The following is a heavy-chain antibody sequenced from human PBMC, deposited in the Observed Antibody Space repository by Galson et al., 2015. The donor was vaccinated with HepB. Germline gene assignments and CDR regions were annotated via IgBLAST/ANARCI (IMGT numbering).Heavy chain of an antibody. CDR1: GGTFSSYA. J-gene: IGHJ4*02. D-gene: IGHD3-9*01. V-gene: IGHV1-69*13. Sequence: SVKVSCKASGGTFSSYAISWVRQAPGQGLEWMGGIIPIFGTANYAQKFQGRVTITADESTSTAYMELSSLRSEDTAVYYCARKLRYFDAGNDYWGQGTLVTVSS. CDR2: IIPIFGTA. CDR3: ARKLRYFDAGNDY.